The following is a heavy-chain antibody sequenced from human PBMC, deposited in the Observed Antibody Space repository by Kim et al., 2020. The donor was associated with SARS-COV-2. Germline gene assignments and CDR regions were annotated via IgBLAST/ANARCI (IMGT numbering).Heavy chain of an antibody. J-gene: IGHJ6*02. V-gene: IGHV4-59*08. CDR3: ARVPYDILTGRYGMDV. Sequence: SETLSLTCTVSGGSISSYYWSWIRQPPGKGLEWIGYIYYSGSTNYNPSLKSRVTISVDTSKNQFSLKLSSVTAADTAMYYCARVPYDILTGRYGMDVWGQGTTVTVSS. D-gene: IGHD3-9*01. CDR1: GGSISSYY. CDR2: IYYSGST.